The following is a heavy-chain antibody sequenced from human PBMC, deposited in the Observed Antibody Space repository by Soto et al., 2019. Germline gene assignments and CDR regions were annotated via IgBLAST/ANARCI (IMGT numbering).Heavy chain of an antibody. D-gene: IGHD6-6*01. V-gene: IGHV3-21*01. Sequence: NPGGSLRLSCAASGFTFSSYSMNWVRQAPGKGLEWVSSISSSSSYIYYADSVKGRFTISRDNAKNSLYLQMNSLRAEDTAVYYCARVRLVGYYGMDVWGQGTTVTVPS. CDR3: ARVRLVGYYGMDV. CDR2: ISSSSSYI. J-gene: IGHJ6*02. CDR1: GFTFSSYS.